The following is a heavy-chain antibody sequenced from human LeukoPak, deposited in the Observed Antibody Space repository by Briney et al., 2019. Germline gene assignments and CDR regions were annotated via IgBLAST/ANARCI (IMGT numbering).Heavy chain of an antibody. CDR1: GFTLSSHS. J-gene: IGHJ4*02. CDR3: AKDRRRDDVLTGSFSD. CDR2: ISSSSSYI. V-gene: IGHV3-21*01. Sequence: GGSLRLSCAASGFTLSSHSMNWVRQAPGKGLEWVSSISSSSSYIYYADSVKGRFTISRDNAKNSLYLQMNSLRAEDTAVYYCAKDRRRDDVLTGSFSDWGQGTLVTVSS. D-gene: IGHD3-9*01.